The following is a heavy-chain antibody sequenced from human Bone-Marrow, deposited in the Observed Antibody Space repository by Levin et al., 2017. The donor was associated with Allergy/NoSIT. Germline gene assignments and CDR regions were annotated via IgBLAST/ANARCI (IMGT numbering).Heavy chain of an antibody. CDR3: ATLTGVLGFSPGTTTLSTNSWFEP. CDR1: GYTFIHYD. CDR2: MDPNSGNT. J-gene: IGHJ5*02. V-gene: IGHV1-8*01. Sequence: ASVKVSCKASGYTFIHYDINWVRQAAGQGLEWMGRMDPNSGNTGYAQKFQGRLSMTRDISISTAYLELSSLRSEDTAVYYCATLTGVLGFSPGTTTLSTNSWFEPWGQGTLVTVSS. D-gene: IGHD1-14*01.